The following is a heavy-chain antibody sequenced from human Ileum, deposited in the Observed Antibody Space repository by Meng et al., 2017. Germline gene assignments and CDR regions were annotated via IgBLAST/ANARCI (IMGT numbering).Heavy chain of an antibody. D-gene: IGHD3-9*01. CDR3: ARQPTGYPNWFDP. CDR1: GGPISSTTTVYS. J-gene: IGHJ5*02. V-gene: IGHV4-39*07. CDR2: IYSTGTT. Sequence: LHSRRAGAGLVKPSVLLPLTCICSGGPISSTTTVYSWGWIRHPPGKGLEWIGSIYSTGTTYYNPSLESRVTISRDTSKNQFSLKLTSVTAADTAVYYCARQPTGYPNWFDPWGQGTLVTVSS.